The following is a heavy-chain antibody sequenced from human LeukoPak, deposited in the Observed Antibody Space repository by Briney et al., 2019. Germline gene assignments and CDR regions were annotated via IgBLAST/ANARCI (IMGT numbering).Heavy chain of an antibody. J-gene: IGHJ4*02. CDR3: AVGSTPYFVDY. V-gene: IGHV5-51*01. CDR1: GYAFSSTW. CDR2: IYPGDSDT. Sequence: GESLKISCYGAGYAFSSTWIGWVRQMPGNGLEWMGFIYPGDSDTRYSPSFQAQVTISADKSIGTAFLQWRSLQASDSALYYWAVGSTPYFVDYWGQGTLVTVSS. D-gene: IGHD2/OR15-2a*01.